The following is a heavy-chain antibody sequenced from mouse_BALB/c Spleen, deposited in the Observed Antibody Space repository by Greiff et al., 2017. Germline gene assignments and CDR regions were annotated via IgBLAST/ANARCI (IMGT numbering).Heavy chain of an antibody. CDR3: ARSGTTVVGGYYAMDY. J-gene: IGHJ4*01. Sequence: DVKLVESGPGLVKPSQSLSLTCTVTGYSITSDYAWNWIRQFPGNKLEWMGYISYSGSTSYNPSLKSRISITRDTSKNQFFLQLNSVTTEDTATYYCARSGTTVVGGYYAMDYWGQGTSVTVSS. D-gene: IGHD1-1*01. CDR2: ISYSGST. V-gene: IGHV3-2*02. CDR1: GYSITSDYA.